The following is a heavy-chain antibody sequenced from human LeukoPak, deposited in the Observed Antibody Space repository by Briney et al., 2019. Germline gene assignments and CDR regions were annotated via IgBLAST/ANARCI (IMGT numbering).Heavy chain of an antibody. V-gene: IGHV4-59*01. D-gene: IGHD4-17*01. Sequence: NPSETLSLTCSVSGGSIRSAYWSWIRQSPGKGLEWIGYIHYSGITNYNPSLKSRVSISVDTSKNQLSLRLSSVTAADTAVYYCAADYGDYEGTSDIWGQGTLVTVSS. CDR1: GGSIRSAY. J-gene: IGHJ3*02. CDR3: AADYGDYEGTSDI. CDR2: IHYSGIT.